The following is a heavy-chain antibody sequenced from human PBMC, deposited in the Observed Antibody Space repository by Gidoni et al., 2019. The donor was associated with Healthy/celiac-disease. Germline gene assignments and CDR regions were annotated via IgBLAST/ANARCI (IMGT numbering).Heavy chain of an antibody. V-gene: IGHV1-18*01. CDR2: ISAYNGNT. Sequence: HLVQSGAEVKKPGASVKVSCKASGYTCTSYGISWVRQAPVQGLEWMGWISAYNGNTNSAQKLQGRVTMTTDTSTSTAYMELRSLRSDDTAVYYCARDTSGYYGDGYYFDYWGQGTLVTVSS. J-gene: IGHJ4*02. CDR1: GYTCTSYG. D-gene: IGHD3-22*01. CDR3: ARDTSGYYGDGYYFDY.